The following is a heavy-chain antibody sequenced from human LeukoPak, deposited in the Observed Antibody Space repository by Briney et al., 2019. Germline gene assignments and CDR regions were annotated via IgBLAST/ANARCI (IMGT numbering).Heavy chain of an antibody. CDR2: INHSGGT. Sequence: SETLSLTCAVYGGSFSGYYWSWIRQPPGKGLEWIGEINHSGGTDYNPSLKSRVTVSVDTSKNQFSLKLSSVTAADTAVYYCARGRLNYYGSGSYFRFDYWGQGALVTVSS. CDR1: GGSFSGYY. D-gene: IGHD3-10*01. J-gene: IGHJ4*02. CDR3: ARGRLNYYGSGSYFRFDY. V-gene: IGHV4-34*01.